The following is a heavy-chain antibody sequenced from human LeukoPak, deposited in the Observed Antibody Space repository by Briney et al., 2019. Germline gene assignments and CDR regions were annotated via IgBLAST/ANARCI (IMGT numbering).Heavy chain of an antibody. J-gene: IGHJ4*02. CDR1: GGSFSGYY. V-gene: IGHV4-34*01. Sequence: SETLSLTCAVYGGSFSGYYWSWIRQPPGKGLEWIGETNHSGSTNYNPSLKSRVTISVDTSKNQFSLKLSSVTAADTAVYYCARGSEYYYDSSGYEALLDYWGQGTLVTVSS. D-gene: IGHD3-22*01. CDR3: ARGSEYYYDSSGYEALLDY. CDR2: TNHSGST.